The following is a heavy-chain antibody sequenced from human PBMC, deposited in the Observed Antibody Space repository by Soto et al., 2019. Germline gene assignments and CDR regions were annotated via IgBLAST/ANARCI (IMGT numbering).Heavy chain of an antibody. CDR2: IYYSGST. Sequence: PSETLSLTCTVSGGSISSYYWSWIRQPPGKGLEWIGYIYYSGSTNYNPSLKSRVTISVDTSKNQFSLKLSSVTAADTAVYYCARSALRYFDYYYYGMDVWGQGTTVTVSS. CDR1: GGSISSYY. CDR3: ARSALRYFDYYYYGMDV. V-gene: IGHV4-59*08. D-gene: IGHD3-9*01. J-gene: IGHJ6*02.